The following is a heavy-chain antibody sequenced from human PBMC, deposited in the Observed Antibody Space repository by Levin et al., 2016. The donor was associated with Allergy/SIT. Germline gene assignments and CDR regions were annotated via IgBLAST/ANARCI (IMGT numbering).Heavy chain of an antibody. CDR1: GFTFSDYY. CDR3: ARSQAANYYYYMDV. CDR2: ISSSSSYT. V-gene: IGHV3-11*06. J-gene: IGHJ6*03. Sequence: GESLKISCAASGFTFSDYYMSWIRQAPGKGLEWVSYISSSSSYTNYADSVKGRFTISRDNAKNSLYLQMNSLRAEDTAVYYCARSQAANYYYYMDVWGKGTTVTVSS.